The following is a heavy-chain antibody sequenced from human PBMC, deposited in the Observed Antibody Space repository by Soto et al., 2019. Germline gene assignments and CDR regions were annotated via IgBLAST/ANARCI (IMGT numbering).Heavy chain of an antibody. CDR2: IIPIFGTV. CDR3: ARDKNDSGSYSTPYYHYGMDF. Sequence: QVQLVQSGAEVKKPGSSVKVSCKASGGTFSSYTISWVRQAPGQGLEWMGGIIPIFGTVNYAQRFQGRVTITADESTNTDYMELSSLRSEDTAVYYCARDKNDSGSYSTPYYHYGMDFWGQGTKVTVSS. J-gene: IGHJ6*02. CDR1: GGTFSSYT. V-gene: IGHV1-69*01. D-gene: IGHD3-10*01.